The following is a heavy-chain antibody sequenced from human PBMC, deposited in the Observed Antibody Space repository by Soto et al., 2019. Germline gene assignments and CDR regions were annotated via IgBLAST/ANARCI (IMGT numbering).Heavy chain of an antibody. CDR3: ARIGQNSGYDERPPRWFDP. CDR2: INHSGST. V-gene: IGHV4-34*01. Sequence: PSETLSLTCAVYGGSFSGYYWSWIRQPPGKGLEWIGEINHSGSTNYNPSLKSRVTISVDTSKNQFSLKLSSVTAADTAVYYCARIGQNSGYDERPPRWFDPWGQGTLVTVSS. D-gene: IGHD5-12*01. CDR1: GGSFSGYY. J-gene: IGHJ5*02.